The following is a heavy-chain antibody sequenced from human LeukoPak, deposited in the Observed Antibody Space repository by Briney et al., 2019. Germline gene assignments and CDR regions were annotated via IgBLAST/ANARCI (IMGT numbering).Heavy chain of an antibody. V-gene: IGHV4-34*01. CDR2: INHSGST. CDR1: GGSFCGYY. Sequence: SETLSLTCAVYGGSFCGYYWSWIRQPPGKGLEWIGEINHSGSTNYNPSLKSRVTISVDTSKNQFSLKLSSVTAADTAVYYCARRGRIAAAGYFDYWGQGTLVTVSS. CDR3: ARRGRIAAAGYFDY. J-gene: IGHJ4*02. D-gene: IGHD6-13*01.